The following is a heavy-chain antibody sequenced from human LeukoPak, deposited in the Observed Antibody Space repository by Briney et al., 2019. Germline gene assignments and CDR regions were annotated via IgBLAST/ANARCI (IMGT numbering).Heavy chain of an antibody. CDR1: GYTFTSYY. D-gene: IGHD2-15*01. J-gene: IGHJ6*02. CDR3: ARDPPGYCSGGSCYGSYYYYGMDV. V-gene: IGHV1-46*01. CDR2: INPSGGST. Sequence: ASVTVSCKASGYTFTSYYMHWVRQAPGQGLEWMGIINPSGGSTSYAQKFQGRVTMTRDTSTSTVYMELSSLRSEDTAVYYCARDPPGYCSGGSCYGSYYYYGMDVWGQGTTVTVSS.